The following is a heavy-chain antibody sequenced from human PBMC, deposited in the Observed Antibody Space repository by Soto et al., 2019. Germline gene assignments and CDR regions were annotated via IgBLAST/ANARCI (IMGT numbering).Heavy chain of an antibody. D-gene: IGHD1-1*01. Sequence: QVQLVQSGAEVKKPGASLKVYCKASGYTFITYGLTWVRQAPGQGLEWMGWIGTYNGNTNYAQRFQGRVTMTTDTATSPAYMALRSLRSDDTAVYYCARDRQLERLDPWGQGTLVTVSS. CDR1: GYTFITYG. CDR3: ARDRQLERLDP. J-gene: IGHJ5*02. CDR2: IGTYNGNT. V-gene: IGHV1-18*01.